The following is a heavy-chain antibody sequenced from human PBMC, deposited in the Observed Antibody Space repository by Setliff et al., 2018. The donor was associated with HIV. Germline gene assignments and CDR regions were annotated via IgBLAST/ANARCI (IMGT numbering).Heavy chain of an antibody. CDR1: GGSISSYY. J-gene: IGHJ5*02. D-gene: IGHD3-3*01. CDR3: ARGPSYYYTSGYPGGFDP. Sequence: SETLSLTCTVSGGSISSYYWSWIRQPAGKGLEWIGRIYTSGSTNYNPSLKSRVTMSVDTSKNQFSLKLSAVTAADTAVYYCARGPSYYYTSGYPGGFDPWGRGTLVTVSS. V-gene: IGHV4-4*07. CDR2: IYTSGST.